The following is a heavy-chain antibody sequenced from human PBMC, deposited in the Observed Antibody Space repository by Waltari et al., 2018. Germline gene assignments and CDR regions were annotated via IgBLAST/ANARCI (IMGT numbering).Heavy chain of an antibody. V-gene: IGHV3-30-3*01. CDR2: ISYDGSSK. D-gene: IGHD6-19*01. CDR1: GFTFSSYA. Sequence: QVQLVESGGGVVQPGRSLRLSCAASGFTFSSYAMHWVRQAPGKGLEWVAVISYDGSSKDYADSVKGRFTISRDNSKNTLYLQMNSLRAEDTAVYYCARDAEQWPNDYFDYWGQGTLVTVSS. CDR3: ARDAEQWPNDYFDY. J-gene: IGHJ4*02.